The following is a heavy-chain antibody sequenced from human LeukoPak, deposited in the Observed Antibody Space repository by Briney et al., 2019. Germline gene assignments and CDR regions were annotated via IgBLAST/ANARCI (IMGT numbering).Heavy chain of an antibody. J-gene: IGHJ4*02. D-gene: IGHD1-26*01. CDR3: ARHRRGGSYYYYFDY. Sequence: PSETLSLTCTVSGGSISSSSYYWGWIRQPPGKGLEWIGSIYYSGSTYYNPSLKSRVTISVDTSKNQFSLKLSSVTAADTAVYYCARHRRGGSYYYYFDYWGQGTLVTVSS. V-gene: IGHV4-39*01. CDR2: IYYSGST. CDR1: GGSISSSSYY.